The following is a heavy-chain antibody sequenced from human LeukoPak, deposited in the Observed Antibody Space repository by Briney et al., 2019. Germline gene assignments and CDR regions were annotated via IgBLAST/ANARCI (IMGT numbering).Heavy chain of an antibody. D-gene: IGHD3-22*01. V-gene: IGHV4-59*12. CDR1: GGSISTYY. CDR3: ARGTGYPLIG. Sequence: SETLSLTCTVSGGSISTYYWSWIRQPPGKGLEWIGYIYYSGSTNYNPSLKSRVTISVDTSKNQFSLKLSSVTAADTAVYYCARGTGYPLIGWGQGTLVTVSS. J-gene: IGHJ4*02. CDR2: IYYSGST.